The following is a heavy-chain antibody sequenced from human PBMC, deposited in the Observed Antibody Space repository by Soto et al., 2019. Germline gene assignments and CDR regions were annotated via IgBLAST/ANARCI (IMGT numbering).Heavy chain of an antibody. CDR2: IWYDGSNK. D-gene: IGHD3-3*01. J-gene: IGHJ6*02. CDR1: GFTFSSYG. V-gene: IGHV3-33*01. Sequence: GGSLRLSCAASGFTFSSYGMHWVRQAPGKGLEWVAVIWYDGSNKYYADSVKGRFTISRDNSKNTLYLQMNSLRAEDTAVYYCARDYYDFWSGYYTGYGMDVWGQGTTVTV. CDR3: ARDYYDFWSGYYTGYGMDV.